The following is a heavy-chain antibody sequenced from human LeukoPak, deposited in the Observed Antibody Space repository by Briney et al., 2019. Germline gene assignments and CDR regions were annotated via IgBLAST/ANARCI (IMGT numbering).Heavy chain of an antibody. Sequence: SETLSLTCAVYGGSFSGYYWSWIRQPPGKGLEWIGEINHSGSTNYNPSLKSRVTISVDTSKNQFSLKLSSVTAADTAVYYCAREHYFYHMDGWGEGTTVTVSS. V-gene: IGHV4-34*01. CDR2: INHSGST. CDR1: GGSFSGYY. J-gene: IGHJ6*03. CDR3: AREHYFYHMDG.